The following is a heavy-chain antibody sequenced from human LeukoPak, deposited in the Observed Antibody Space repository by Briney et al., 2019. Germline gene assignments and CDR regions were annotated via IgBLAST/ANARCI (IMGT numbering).Heavy chain of an antibody. CDR3: AGDVVPAAHDAFDI. CDR1: GGSFSGYY. J-gene: IGHJ3*02. V-gene: IGHV4-34*01. CDR2: INHSGST. Sequence: SETLSLTCAVYGGSFSGYYWSWIRQPPGKGLEWIGEINHSGSTNYNPSLKSRVTISVDTSKNQFSLKLSSVTAADTAVYYCAGDVVPAAHDAFDIWGQGTMVTVSS. D-gene: IGHD2-2*01.